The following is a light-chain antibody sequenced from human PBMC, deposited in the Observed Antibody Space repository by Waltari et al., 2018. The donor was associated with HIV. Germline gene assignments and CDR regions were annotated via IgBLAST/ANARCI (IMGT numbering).Light chain of an antibody. J-gene: IGLJ2*01. Sequence: QSALTQPPSASGSPGQSVTISCTGTSSDVGGYNYVSWYQQLPGSAPKLMMYDVTKRPSRVPDRFSGSKSCNTASLTVSGLQAEDEADYFCSSYSGSNTLVFGGGTKLTVL. V-gene: IGLV2-8*01. CDR1: SSDVGGYNY. CDR2: DVT. CDR3: SSYSGSNTLV.